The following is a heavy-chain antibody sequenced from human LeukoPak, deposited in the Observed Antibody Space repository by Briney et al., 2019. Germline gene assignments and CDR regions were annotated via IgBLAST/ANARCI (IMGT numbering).Heavy chain of an antibody. CDR3: AKGGVTMGIIDY. CDR1: GFTFSSYA. CDR2: ISGSGDST. D-gene: IGHD3-10*01. Sequence: GGSLRLSCAASGFTFSSYAMSWVRQAPGKGLEWVSVISGSGDSTYFIDSVKGRFTISRDNSKNTLDLQMNSLRAEDTAVYYCAKGGVTMGIIDYWGQGTLVTVSS. V-gene: IGHV3-23*01. J-gene: IGHJ4*02.